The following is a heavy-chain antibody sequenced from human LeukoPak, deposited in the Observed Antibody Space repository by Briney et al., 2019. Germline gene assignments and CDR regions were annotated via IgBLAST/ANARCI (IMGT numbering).Heavy chain of an antibody. Sequence: PSETLSLTCTVSGGSISSYYWSWIRQPPGKGLEWIGYIYYSGSTNYNPSLKSRVTISVDTSKNQFSLKLSSVTAADTAVYYCARRWTGDAFDIWGQGTMVTVSS. D-gene: IGHD3/OR15-3a*01. J-gene: IGHJ3*02. V-gene: IGHV4-59*01. CDR2: IYYSGST. CDR3: ARRWTGDAFDI. CDR1: GGSISSYY.